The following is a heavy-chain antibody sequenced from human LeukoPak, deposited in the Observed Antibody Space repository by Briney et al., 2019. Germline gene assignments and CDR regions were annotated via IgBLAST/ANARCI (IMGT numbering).Heavy chain of an antibody. CDR1: GYSFTSYW. Sequence: GESLKISCKGSGYSFTSYWSGWVRPMPGKGLEWMGIIYPGDSDTRYSPSCQGQVTISADKSISTAYLQWSSLKASDTAMYYCARGPIVVVVAATPNSGLDDAFDIWGQGTMVTVSS. CDR2: IYPGDSDT. D-gene: IGHD2-15*01. CDR3: ARGPIVVVVAATPNSGLDDAFDI. V-gene: IGHV5-51*01. J-gene: IGHJ3*02.